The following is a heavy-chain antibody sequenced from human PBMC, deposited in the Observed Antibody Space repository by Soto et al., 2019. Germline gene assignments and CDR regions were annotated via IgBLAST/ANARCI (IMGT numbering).Heavy chain of an antibody. Sequence: QVQLVQSGAEVKKPGSSVKVSCKASGGTFSSYTISWVRQAPGQGLEWMGRIIPILGIANYAQKFQGRVTITADKSTSTAYIELSSLRSEDTAVYYCARDSWIGKFDYWGQGTLVTVSS. D-gene: IGHD3-10*01. J-gene: IGHJ4*02. V-gene: IGHV1-69*08. CDR3: ARDSWIGKFDY. CDR2: IIPILGIA. CDR1: GGTFSSYT.